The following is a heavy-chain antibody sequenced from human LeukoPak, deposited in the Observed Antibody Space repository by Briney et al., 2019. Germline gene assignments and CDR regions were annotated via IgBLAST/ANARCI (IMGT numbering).Heavy chain of an antibody. Sequence: ASVKVSCKASGYTFTSYGISWVRQAPGQGLEWMGWISAYNGNTDYAQKFQGRVTMTTDTSTSTAYMELRSLRSDDTAVYYCARDDGSGWYGGAFDYWGQGTLVTVSS. D-gene: IGHD6-19*01. V-gene: IGHV1-18*01. J-gene: IGHJ4*02. CDR3: ARDDGSGWYGGAFDY. CDR2: ISAYNGNT. CDR1: GYTFTSYG.